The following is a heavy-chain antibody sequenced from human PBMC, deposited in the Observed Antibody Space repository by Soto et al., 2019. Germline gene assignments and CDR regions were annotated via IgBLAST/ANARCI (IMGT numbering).Heavy chain of an antibody. CDR2: IYPGDSDT. V-gene: IGHV5-51*01. J-gene: IGHJ6*02. CDR1: GYTFTNYW. Sequence: VESLKISCNGSGYTFTNYWIGWVRQMPGKGLEWMGIIYPGDSDTKYNPSFQGQVTISADKSITTTYLRWTSLKASDTAIYYCAALIFYYGMDVWSQGTTVTVSS. CDR3: AALIFYYGMDV.